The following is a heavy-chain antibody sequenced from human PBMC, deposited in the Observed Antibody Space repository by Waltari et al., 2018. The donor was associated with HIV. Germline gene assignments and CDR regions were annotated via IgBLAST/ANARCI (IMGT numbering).Heavy chain of an antibody. CDR3: AKDRQKIGYYDILTGYLDY. V-gene: IGHV3-30*18. CDR2: ISYDGSNK. D-gene: IGHD3-9*01. CDR1: GFTFSRFG. Sequence: QVQLVESGGGVVKPRWSLRLSCAASGFTFSRFGMHWFRQAPGKGLEWVAVISYDGSNKYYADSVKGRFTISRDNSKNTLYLQMNSLRAEDTAVYYCAKDRQKIGYYDILTGYLDYWGQGTLVTVSS. J-gene: IGHJ4*02.